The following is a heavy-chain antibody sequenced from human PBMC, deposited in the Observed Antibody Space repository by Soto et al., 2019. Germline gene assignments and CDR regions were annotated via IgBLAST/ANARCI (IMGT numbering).Heavy chain of an antibody. CDR1: GFTFSSYW. CDR3: ARDTIRKGDYCGSGSYYNNPYYFDY. Sequence: GGSLRLSCAASGFTFSSYWMSWVRQAPGKGLEWVANIKQNGSEKYYVDSVKGRFTISRDNAKNSLYLQMNSLRAEDTAVYYCARDTIRKGDYCGSGSYYNNPYYFDYWGQGTLVTVSS. CDR2: IKQNGSEK. V-gene: IGHV3-7*01. J-gene: IGHJ4*02. D-gene: IGHD3-10*01.